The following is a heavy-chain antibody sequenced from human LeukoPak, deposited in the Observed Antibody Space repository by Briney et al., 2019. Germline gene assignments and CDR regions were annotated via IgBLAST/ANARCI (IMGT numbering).Heavy chain of an antibody. V-gene: IGHV4-30-4*08. CDR3: ARDRNKVGASNWFDP. CDR1: GGSISSGDYY. J-gene: IGHJ5*02. D-gene: IGHD1-26*01. CDR2: IYYSGST. Sequence: PSQTLSLTCTVSGGSISSGDYYWSWIRQPPGKGLEWIGYIYYSGSTYYNPSLKSRVTISVDTSKNQFSLKLSSVTAADTGVYYCARDRNKVGASNWFDPWGQGTLVTVSS.